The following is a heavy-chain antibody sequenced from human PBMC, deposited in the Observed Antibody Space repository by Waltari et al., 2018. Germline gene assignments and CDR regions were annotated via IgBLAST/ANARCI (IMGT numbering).Heavy chain of an antibody. CDR1: GGSISSHY. Sequence: QVQLQESGPGLVKPSETLSLTCTVSGGSISSHYWSWIRQPPGKGLGWIGYIYYSGSTNYNPSLKSRVTISVDTSKNQFSLKLSSVTAADTAVYYCATGGYCSSTSCKDYYYYYMDVWGKGTTVTVSS. CDR2: IYYSGST. CDR3: ATGGYCSSTSCKDYYYYYMDV. D-gene: IGHD2-2*01. J-gene: IGHJ6*03. V-gene: IGHV4-59*11.